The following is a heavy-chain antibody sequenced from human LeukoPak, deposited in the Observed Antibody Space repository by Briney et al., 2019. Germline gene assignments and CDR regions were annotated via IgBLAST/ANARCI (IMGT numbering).Heavy chain of an antibody. CDR1: SGSISSYC. D-gene: IGHD2-15*01. V-gene: IGHV4-59*01. J-gene: IGHJ4*02. Sequence: SETLSLTCAVSSGSISSYCWSWIRQPPGKGLEWIGYIYNSGSTIYSPSLKSRVTMLVDTSKNQLSLRLSSVTAADTAVYYCARATSRCSGGSCYPTLPLDYWGQGTLVTVSS. CDR3: ARATSRCSGGSCYPTLPLDY. CDR2: IYNSGST.